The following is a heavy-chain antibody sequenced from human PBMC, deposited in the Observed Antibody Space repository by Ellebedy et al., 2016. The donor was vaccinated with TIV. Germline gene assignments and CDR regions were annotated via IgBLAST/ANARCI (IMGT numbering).Heavy chain of an antibody. CDR3: ASPTFAVAGTENWYDP. J-gene: IGHJ5*02. CDR1: GYSISSNYY. CDR2: IHHSGNT. D-gene: IGHD6-19*01. V-gene: IGHV4-38-2*02. Sequence: SETLSLXXTVSGYSISSNYYWGWIRQPPGKGLEWIASIHHSGNTYYNPSLKSRVTISVDTTKNQISLKLTSVTAADTAVYYCASPTFAVAGTENWYDPWGQGTLVTVSS.